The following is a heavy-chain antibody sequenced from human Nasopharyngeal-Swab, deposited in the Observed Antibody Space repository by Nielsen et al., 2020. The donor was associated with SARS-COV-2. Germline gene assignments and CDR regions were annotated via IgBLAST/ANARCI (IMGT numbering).Heavy chain of an antibody. J-gene: IGHJ4*02. CDR3: ARGLTDYFDY. CDR2: ISYDGSNK. CDR1: GFPFNNYA. D-gene: IGHD3-9*01. Sequence: SLKISCAASGFPFNNYAMHWVRQAPGKGLEWVAVISYDGSNKYYADSVKGRFTISRDNSKNTLYLQMNSLRGEDTAVYYCARGLTDYFDYWGQGTLVTVSS. V-gene: IGHV3-30*04.